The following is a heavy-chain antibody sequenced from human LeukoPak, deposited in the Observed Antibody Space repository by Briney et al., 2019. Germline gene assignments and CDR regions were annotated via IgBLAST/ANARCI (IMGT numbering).Heavy chain of an antibody. CDR3: ASVERPSYYFDY. V-gene: IGHV4-59*08. J-gene: IGHJ4*02. D-gene: IGHD2-2*01. CDR1: GGSISSYY. CDR2: IYYSGST. Sequence: SETLSLTCTVSGGSISSYYWSWIRQPPGKGLEWIGYIYYSGSTNYNPSLKSRVTISVDTSKNQFSLKLSSVTAADTAVYYCASVERPSYYFDYWGQGTLVTVSS.